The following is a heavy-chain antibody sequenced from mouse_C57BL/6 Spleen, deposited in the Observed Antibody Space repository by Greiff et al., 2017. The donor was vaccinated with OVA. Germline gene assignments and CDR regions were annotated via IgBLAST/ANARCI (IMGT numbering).Heavy chain of an antibody. D-gene: IGHD1-1*01. V-gene: IGHV1-69*01. Sequence: QVQLQQSGAELVMPGASVKLSCKASGYTFTSYWMHWVKQRPGQGLEWIGEIDPSDSYTNYNQKFKGKSTLTVDKSSSTAYMQLSSLTSEDSAVYYCARSGTTVMDYWGQGTSVTVSS. CDR1: GYTFTSYW. CDR3: ARSGTTVMDY. J-gene: IGHJ4*01. CDR2: IDPSDSYT.